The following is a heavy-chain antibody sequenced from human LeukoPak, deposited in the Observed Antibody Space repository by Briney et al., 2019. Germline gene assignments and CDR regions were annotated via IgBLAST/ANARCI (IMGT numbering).Heavy chain of an antibody. J-gene: IGHJ4*02. CDR3: ARGSTARYYYGGYYRGAFDY. D-gene: IGHD3-10*01. Sequence: ASVKVSCKASGYTFTNYGISWVRQAPGQGLEWMGWISGYNGHTNYAQKLQGRVTMTTDTSTSTAYMELRSLRSDDTAVYYCARGSTARYYYGGYYRGAFDYWGQGTLVTVSS. V-gene: IGHV1-18*01. CDR2: ISGYNGHT. CDR1: GYTFTNYG.